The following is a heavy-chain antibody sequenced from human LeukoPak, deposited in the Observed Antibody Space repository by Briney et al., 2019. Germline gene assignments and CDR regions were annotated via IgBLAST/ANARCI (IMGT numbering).Heavy chain of an antibody. CDR3: ARDYYDSSGYYCLDY. CDR2: IIPILGIA. D-gene: IGHD3-22*01. J-gene: IGHJ4*02. Sequence: ASVKVSCKASGGTFSSYAISWVRQAPGQGLEWMGRIIPILGIANYAQKFQGRVTITADKSTSTAYMELSSLRSEDTAVYYCARDYYDSSGYYCLDYWGQGTLVTVSS. V-gene: IGHV1-69*04. CDR1: GGTFSSYA.